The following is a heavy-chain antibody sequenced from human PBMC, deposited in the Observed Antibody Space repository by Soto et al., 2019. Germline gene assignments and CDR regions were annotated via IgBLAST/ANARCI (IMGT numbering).Heavy chain of an antibody. Sequence: PGGSLRLSCAASGFTFSSYGMHWVRQAPGKGLEWVAVIWYDGSNKYYADSVKGRFTISRDNSKNTLYLQMNSLRAEDTAVYYCARAVTEYYDFWSGYWATRYYFDDWGQGTLVTLSS. D-gene: IGHD3-3*01. CDR1: GFTFSSYG. V-gene: IGHV3-33*01. CDR2: IWYDGSNK. CDR3: ARAVTEYYDFWSGYWATRYYFDD. J-gene: IGHJ4*02.